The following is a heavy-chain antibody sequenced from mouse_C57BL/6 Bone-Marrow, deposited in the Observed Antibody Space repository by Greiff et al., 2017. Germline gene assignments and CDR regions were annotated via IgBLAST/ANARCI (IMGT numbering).Heavy chain of an antibody. D-gene: IGHD2-2*01. V-gene: IGHV2-9*01. J-gene: IGHJ4*01. CDR2: LWGGGST. CDR3: ATLWLRRRDYAMDY. CDR1: GFSLTSYG. Sequence: VKLKESGPGLVAPSQSLSITCTVSGFSLTSYGVDWVRQPPGKGLEWLGVLWGGGSTTSTSALMSNLSLCQDNSKSQVFLKMNSLQTDDTAMYYCATLWLRRRDYAMDYWGQGTSVTVSS.